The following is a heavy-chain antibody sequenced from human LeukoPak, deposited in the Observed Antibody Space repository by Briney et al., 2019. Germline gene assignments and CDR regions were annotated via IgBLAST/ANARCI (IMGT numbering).Heavy chain of an antibody. CDR2: IYHSGST. CDR3: ARGKSRGSHIDY. Sequence: SETLSLTCTVSGYSISSGYYWGWIGQPPVKGLEWIGSIYHSGSTYYNPSLKSRVTISVDTSKNQFSLKLRSVTAADTAVYYCARGKSRGSHIDYWGQGTLVTVSS. CDR1: GYSISSGYY. V-gene: IGHV4-38-2*02. J-gene: IGHJ4*02. D-gene: IGHD1-26*01.